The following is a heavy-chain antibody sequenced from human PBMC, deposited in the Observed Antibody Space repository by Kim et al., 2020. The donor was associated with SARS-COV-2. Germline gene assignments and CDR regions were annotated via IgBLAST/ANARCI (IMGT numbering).Heavy chain of an antibody. J-gene: IGHJ5*02. V-gene: IGHV1-8*01. D-gene: IGHD3-10*01. CDR3: ARVLWFGELLSAFDP. Sequence: QKFQGRVTMTRNTSIITAYMELSNLRSEDTAVYYCARVLWFGELLSAFDPWGQGTLVTVSS.